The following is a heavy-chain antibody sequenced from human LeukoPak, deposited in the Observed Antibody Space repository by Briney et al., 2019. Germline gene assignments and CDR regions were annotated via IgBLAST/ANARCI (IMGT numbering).Heavy chain of an antibody. CDR2: IASDGSST. CDR3: ARGRPHGNDY. J-gene: IGHJ4*02. V-gene: IGHV3-74*01. D-gene: IGHD4-23*01. Sequence: GGSLRLSCAASGFTFSSYWMNRVRQAPGKGLVWVSRIASDGSSTTYADSVKGRFSISRDNAKNTLYLQTNSLRVEDTAVYYCARGRPHGNDYWGQGTLVTVSS. CDR1: GFTFSSYW.